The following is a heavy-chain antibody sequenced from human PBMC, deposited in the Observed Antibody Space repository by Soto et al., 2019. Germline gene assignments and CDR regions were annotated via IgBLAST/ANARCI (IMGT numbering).Heavy chain of an antibody. V-gene: IGHV4-34*01. CDR1: GGSFSGYY. Sequence: SETLSLTCAVYGGSFSGYYWSWIRQPPGKGLEWIGEINHSGSTNYNPSLKSRVTISVDTSTSTAYMELRSLRSDDTAVYYCARVKAAAAPEIDDYWGQGTLVTVSS. CDR2: INHSGST. D-gene: IGHD6-13*01. CDR3: ARVKAAAAPEIDDY. J-gene: IGHJ4*02.